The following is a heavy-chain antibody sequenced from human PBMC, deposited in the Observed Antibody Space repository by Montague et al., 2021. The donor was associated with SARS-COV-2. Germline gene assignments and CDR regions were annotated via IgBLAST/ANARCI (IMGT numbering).Heavy chain of an antibody. J-gene: IGHJ4*02. V-gene: IGHV6-1*01. CDR2: TYYRSKWYT. D-gene: IGHD1-1*01. Sequence: CAISGDSVSSNSAAWNWIRQSPSEGLEWLGRTYYRSKWYTDYAPSVKTRITITPDTSSNQFPLHLNSVTPGDTAVYYCAREGTVPGPRGIYFDDWGQGTLVTVSS. CDR1: GDSVSSNSAA. CDR3: AREGTVPGPRGIYFDD.